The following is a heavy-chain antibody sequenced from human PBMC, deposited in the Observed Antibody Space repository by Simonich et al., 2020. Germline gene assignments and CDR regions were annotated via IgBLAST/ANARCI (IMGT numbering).Heavy chain of an antibody. CDR3: ARWPSIPASYGSGSYFDY. CDR2: INPNSGGT. D-gene: IGHD3-10*01. J-gene: IGHJ4*02. V-gene: IGHV1-2*02. Sequence: QVQLVQSGAEVKKPGASVKVSCKASGYTFTGYYMHWVRQAPGQGLAWVGWINPNSGGTNYAQKFQGRVTMTRDTSISTAYMGLSRLRSDDTAVYYCARWPSIPASYGSGSYFDYWGQGTLVTVSS. CDR1: GYTFTGYY.